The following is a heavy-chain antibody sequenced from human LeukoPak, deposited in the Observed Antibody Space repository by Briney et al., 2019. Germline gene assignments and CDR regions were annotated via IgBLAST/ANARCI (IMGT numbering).Heavy chain of an antibody. J-gene: IGHJ4*02. Sequence: GASVKVSCKASGYTFTSYGISWVRQAPGQGLEWMGWISAYSIYNGNTKYAQKFQGRVTMTTDTSTSTAYMELGSLRSDDTAVYYCTRDLGQWLLQGIFFDYWGQGTLVTVSS. CDR2: ISAYSIYNGNT. D-gene: IGHD5-12*01. V-gene: IGHV1-18*01. CDR1: GYTFTSYG. CDR3: TRDLGQWLLQGIFFDY.